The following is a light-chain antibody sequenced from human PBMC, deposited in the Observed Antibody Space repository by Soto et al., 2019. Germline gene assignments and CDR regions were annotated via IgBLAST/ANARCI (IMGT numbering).Light chain of an antibody. J-gene: IGLJ1*01. CDR3: SSYTSSSTYV. Sequence: QCALTQPPSVSGSPGQSVTISCTGTGSDIGTFNRVSWYQQPPGTAPKLLIYDVNNRPSGVPDRFSGSKSGNTASLTISGLQAEDEADYYCSSYTSSSTYVFGTGTKLTVL. V-gene: IGLV2-18*02. CDR2: DVN. CDR1: GSDIGTFNR.